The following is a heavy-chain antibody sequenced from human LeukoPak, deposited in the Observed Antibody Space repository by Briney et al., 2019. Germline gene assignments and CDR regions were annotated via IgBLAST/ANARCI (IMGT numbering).Heavy chain of an antibody. V-gene: IGHV3-30*18. D-gene: IGHD4-17*01. CDR1: GFTFSSYG. J-gene: IGHJ4*02. Sequence: GGSLRLSCASSGFTFSSYGMHWVRQAPGKGLEWGAVMSYDGTNKYYSDSVKGRFTISRDNSKNTLYLPMKSLRTEATAVYYCAQDVGYGDTVLDYWGQGTLVTVSS. CDR3: AQDVGYGDTVLDY. CDR2: MSYDGTNK.